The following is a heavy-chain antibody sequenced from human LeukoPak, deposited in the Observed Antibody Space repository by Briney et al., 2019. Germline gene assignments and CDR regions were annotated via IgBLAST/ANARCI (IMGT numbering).Heavy chain of an antibody. CDR3: ATTPGSSGWYYFDY. V-gene: IGHV1-18*01. Sequence: ASVKVSCKASGYTFTSYGISWVRQAPGQGLEWMGWISAYNGNTNYAQKFQGRVTMTEDTSTDTAYMELSSLRSEDTAVYYCATTPGSSGWYYFDYWGQGTLVTVSS. D-gene: IGHD6-19*01. J-gene: IGHJ4*02. CDR2: ISAYNGNT. CDR1: GYTFTSYG.